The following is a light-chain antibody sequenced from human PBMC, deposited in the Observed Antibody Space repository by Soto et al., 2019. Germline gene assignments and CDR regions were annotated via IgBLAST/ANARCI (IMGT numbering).Light chain of an antibody. CDR2: DAS. Sequence: VFTQSPCTLALSPGERVTLSCRASQSVTYRYLAWYQQKPGQAPSLLIYDASTRATGIPARFSGSGSGTEFTLTINSLQSEDFAVYYCQQYYDWWTFGQGTKVDIK. V-gene: IGKV3-15*01. CDR1: QSVTYRY. CDR3: QQYYDWWT. J-gene: IGKJ1*01.